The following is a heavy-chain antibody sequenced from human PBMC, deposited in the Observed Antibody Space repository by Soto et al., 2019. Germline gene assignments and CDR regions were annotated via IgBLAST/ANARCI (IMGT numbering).Heavy chain of an antibody. J-gene: IGHJ4*02. CDR3: VGSESFYLDY. D-gene: IGHD3-10*01. V-gene: IGHV3-7*02. Sequence: GGSLRLSCAASGFTFRSYWMGWVRQVPGKGLEWVANIKQDGSETYYVDSVEGRFTISRDDSKNTLYLQMDSLRAEDTAIYYCVGSESFYLDYWGQGTLVTVSS. CDR1: GFTFRSYW. CDR2: IKQDGSET.